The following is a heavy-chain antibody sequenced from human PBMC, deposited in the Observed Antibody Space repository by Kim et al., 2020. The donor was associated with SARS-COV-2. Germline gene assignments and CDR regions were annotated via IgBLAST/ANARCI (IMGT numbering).Heavy chain of an antibody. CDR3: VKERISGWYDFDY. V-gene: IGHV3-64D*09. J-gene: IGHJ4*02. D-gene: IGHD6-19*01. Sequence: STESGKDRFTISRNNSKNPLYLPMSSLRADETAVYYCVKERISGWYDFDYWGQGTLVTVSS.